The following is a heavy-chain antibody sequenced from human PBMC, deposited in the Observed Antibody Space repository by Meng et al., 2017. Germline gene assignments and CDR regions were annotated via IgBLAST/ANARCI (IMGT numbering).Heavy chain of an antibody. Sequence: SETLSLTCTVSGGSISSSSYYWGWIRQPPGKGLEWIGSIYYSGSTYYNPSLKSRVTISVDTSKNQFSLKLSSVTAADTAVYYCARDATAMVHYFDHWGQGTLVTVSS. V-gene: IGHV4-39*07. CDR3: ARDATAMVHYFDH. CDR2: IYYSGST. J-gene: IGHJ4*02. D-gene: IGHD5-18*01. CDR1: GGSISSSSYY.